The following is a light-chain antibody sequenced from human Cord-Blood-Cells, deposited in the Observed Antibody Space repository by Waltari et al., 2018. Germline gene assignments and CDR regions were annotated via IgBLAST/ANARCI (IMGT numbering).Light chain of an antibody. V-gene: IGKV1D-8*02. CDR3: QQYYSLPPT. CDR1: QGISSY. J-gene: IGKJ1*01. Sequence: AICATHSLSLLSASTVLKVTISCRMSQGISSYLAWYQQKPRKAPELLIYAASTLQSGVPSRFSGSGSGTDFILTISCLQSEDFATYYCQQYYSLPPTFGQGTKVEIK. CDR2: AAS.